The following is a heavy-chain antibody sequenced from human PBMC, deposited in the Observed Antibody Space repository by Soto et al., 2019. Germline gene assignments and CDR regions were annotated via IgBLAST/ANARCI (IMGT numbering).Heavy chain of an antibody. CDR1: GGSISSGGYS. CDR3: ARDTPCSGGSCYLFDY. Sequence: NPSETLSLTCAVSGGSISSGGYSWSWIRQPPGKGLEWIGYIYHSGSTYYNPSLKSRVTISVDRSKNQFSLNLSSVTAADTAVYYCARDTPCSGGSCYLFDYWGQGTLVTVSS. D-gene: IGHD2-15*01. CDR2: IYHSGST. V-gene: IGHV4-30-2*01. J-gene: IGHJ4*02.